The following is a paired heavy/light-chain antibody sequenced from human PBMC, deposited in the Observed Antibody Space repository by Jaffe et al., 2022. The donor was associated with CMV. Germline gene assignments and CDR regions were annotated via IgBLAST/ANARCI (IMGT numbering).Light chain of an antibody. J-gene: IGKJ1*01. CDR2: ATS. V-gene: IGKV1-39*01. CDR3: QQSYSTPWT. Sequence: DIQLSQSPSSLSASVGDRVTVTCRASQNIVTYLNWYQQRPGEAPKVLIYATSSLQSGVPSRFSGSGSGTEFTLTISNLQPEDFAAYYCQQSYSTPWTFGQGTKVEVK. CDR1: QNIVTY.
Heavy chain of an antibody. CDR2: IYYSGNT. CDR1: GDSVSGGSYY. D-gene: IGHD4-4*01. Sequence: QVQLQESGPGLVKPSETLSLTCTVSGDSVSGGSYYWNWIRQSPGKGLEWIGFIYYSGNTNYNPSLKSRVTISIDTSKNQCSLKLTSVTAADTAVYYCARGSAALPTRWFDPWGQGTLVTVSS. CDR3: ARGSAALPTRWFDP. V-gene: IGHV4-61*01. J-gene: IGHJ5*02.